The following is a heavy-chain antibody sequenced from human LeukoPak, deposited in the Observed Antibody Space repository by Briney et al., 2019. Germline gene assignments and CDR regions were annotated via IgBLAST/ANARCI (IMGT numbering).Heavy chain of an antibody. CDR2: IYHSGST. CDR3: ARDPDGNGLNFDY. V-gene: IGHV4-4*02. D-gene: IGHD2-8*01. J-gene: IGHJ4*02. Sequence: SGTLSLTCTVSGGSITSDSWCTWVRQPPGKGLEWIGEIYHSGSTRYYPSLKSRVTISVDKSKNQFSLRLNSVTAADTAVYYCARDPDGNGLNFDYWGQGTLVTVSS. CDR1: GGSITSDSW.